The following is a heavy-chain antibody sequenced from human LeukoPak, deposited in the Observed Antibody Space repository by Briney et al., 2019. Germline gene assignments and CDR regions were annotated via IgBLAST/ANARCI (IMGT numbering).Heavy chain of an antibody. V-gene: IGHV4-39*01. CDR1: GGSISSSSYY. J-gene: IGHJ6*02. D-gene: IGHD3-22*01. CDR3: AITSSGPQYYYGMDV. Sequence: SETLSLTCTVSGGSISSSSYYWGWIRQPPGKGLEWIGSIYYSGSTYYNPSLKSRVTISVDTSKNQFSLKLSSVTAADTAVYYCAITSSGPQYYYGMDVWGQGTTVTVSS. CDR2: IYYSGST.